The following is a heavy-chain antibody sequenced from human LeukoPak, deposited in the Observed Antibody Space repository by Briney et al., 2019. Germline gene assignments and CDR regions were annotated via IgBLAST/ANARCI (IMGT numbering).Heavy chain of an antibody. CDR1: GFTLSSYW. D-gene: IGHD6-19*01. CDR3: ASLKNSGWGNAFHF. CDR2: IKQDGSEK. J-gene: IGHJ3*01. V-gene: IGHV3-7*01. Sequence: GGSLRLSCAASGFTLSSYWMSWVPQAPGKGVGWVANIKQDGSEKYYVDSVKGRFTISRDNAKNSLYLQKNTLRAEDTAVYYCASLKNSGWGNAFHFWGQGTMVTVSS.